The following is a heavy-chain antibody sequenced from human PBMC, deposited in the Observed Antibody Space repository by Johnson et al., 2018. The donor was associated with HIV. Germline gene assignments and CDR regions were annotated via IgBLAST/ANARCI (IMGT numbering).Heavy chain of an antibody. V-gene: IGHV3-66*01. D-gene: IGHD5-18*01. J-gene: IGHJ3*01. CDR3: ARGYSYGFVLS. CDR1: GFTVSSND. CDR2: IYSGGST. Sequence: VQLVESGGGVVQPGGSLRLSCAASGFTVSSNDMSWVRQAPGKGLEWVAVIYSGGSTSYADALKGRFTISTDNSKNTLYLQMNSLRADDTAVYYCARGYSYGFVLSWGQGTMVTVSS.